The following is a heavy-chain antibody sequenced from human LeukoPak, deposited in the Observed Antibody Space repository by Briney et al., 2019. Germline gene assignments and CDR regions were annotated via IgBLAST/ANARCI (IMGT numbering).Heavy chain of an antibody. CDR1: GFTFSSYD. D-gene: IGHD3-10*01. V-gene: IGHV3-23*01. CDR3: TTGSYYYLDY. CDR2: ISGSGGST. J-gene: IGHJ4*02. Sequence: SGGSLRLSCAASGFTFSSYDMSWVRQAPGKGLEWVSVISGSGGSTYDADSVKGRFTISRDNSKNTLYLQMNSLRAEDTAVYYCTTGSYYYLDYWGQGTLVTVSS.